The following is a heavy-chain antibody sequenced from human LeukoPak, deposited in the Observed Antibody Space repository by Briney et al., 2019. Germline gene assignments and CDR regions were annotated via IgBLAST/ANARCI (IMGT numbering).Heavy chain of an antibody. CDR1: GVSISSYY. Sequence: PSETLSLTCTVSGVSISSYYWSWIRQPPGKGLEWIGYIYYSGSTNYNPSLKSRVTISVDTSKNQFSLKLSSVTAADTAVYYCARNSGYDKRYPFDYWGQGTLVTVSS. J-gene: IGHJ4*02. CDR3: ARNSGYDKRYPFDY. CDR2: IYYSGST. V-gene: IGHV4-59*12. D-gene: IGHD5-12*01.